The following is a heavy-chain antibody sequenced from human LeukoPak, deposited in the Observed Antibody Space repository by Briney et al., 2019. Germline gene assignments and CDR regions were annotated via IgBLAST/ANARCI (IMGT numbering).Heavy chain of an antibody. J-gene: IGHJ4*02. CDR3: ARAERSGTSFPWDY. CDR1: GGSISSSSTYY. Sequence: SETLSLTCTVSGGSISSSSTYYWAWIRQPPGKGLDWIGSISYTGSIFYNPSLKSRVTISVDTSKNQFSLKLSSVTAADTAIYYCARAERSGTSFPWDYWGQGTLVTVSS. D-gene: IGHD2-2*01. V-gene: IGHV4-39*01. CDR2: ISYTGSI.